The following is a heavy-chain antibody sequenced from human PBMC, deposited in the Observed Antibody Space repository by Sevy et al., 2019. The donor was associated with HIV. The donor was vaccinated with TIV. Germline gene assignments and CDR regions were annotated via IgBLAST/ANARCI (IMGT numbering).Heavy chain of an antibody. CDR1: GGSISTYY. CDR3: ARGSGSYYYYGMDV. CDR2: LYYSGST. J-gene: IGHJ6*02. D-gene: IGHD1-26*01. Sequence: SETLSLTCTVSGGSISTYYWSWIRQPPGKGLEWVGYLYYSGSTNYNPSLKSRVTISVDTSKNQFSLKLSSVTAADTAVYYCARGSGSYYYYGMDVWGQGTTVTVSS. V-gene: IGHV4-59*01.